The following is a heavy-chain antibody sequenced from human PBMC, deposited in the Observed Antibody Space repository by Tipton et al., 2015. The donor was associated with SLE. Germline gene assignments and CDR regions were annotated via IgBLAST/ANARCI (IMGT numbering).Heavy chain of an antibody. CDR3: ARDRHDWFDP. V-gene: IGHV4-61*08. CDR2: IYTRGST. CDR1: GGAVTPGGFY. Sequence: TLSLTCTVSGGAVTPGGFYWSWIRQHPGKGLEWIGYIYTRGSTNYNPSLKSRVTISVDTSKNQFSLELTSVTAADTAVYYCARDRHDWFDPWGQGTLVTVS. J-gene: IGHJ5*02.